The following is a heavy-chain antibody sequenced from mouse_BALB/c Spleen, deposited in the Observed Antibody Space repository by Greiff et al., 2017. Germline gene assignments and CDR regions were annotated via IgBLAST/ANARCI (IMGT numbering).Heavy chain of an antibody. CDR3: TKYSLSYVYHDMDY. V-gene: IGHV14-3*02. CDR1: GFNIKDTY. J-gene: IGHJ2*01. Sequence: VQLQQSGAELVKPGASVKLSCTASGFNIKDTYMPWVKQRPEQGLEWIGGIDTANGSTKYDTKFQGKVTIPADTSTDTAYLQLSSLTSEDTAVYSCTKYSLSYVYHDMDYWGQGTTLTVSS. CDR2: IDTANGST. D-gene: IGHD2-2*01.